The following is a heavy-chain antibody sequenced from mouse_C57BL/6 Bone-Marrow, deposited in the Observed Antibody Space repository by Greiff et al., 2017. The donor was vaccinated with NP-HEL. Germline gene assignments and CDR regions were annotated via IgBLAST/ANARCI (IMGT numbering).Heavy chain of an antibody. J-gene: IGHJ2*01. CDR1: GYTFTSYW. CDR2: IDPNSGGT. Sequence: QVQLQQPGAELVKPGASVKLSCKASGYTFTSYWMHWVKQRPGRGLEWIGRIDPNSGGTKYNEKFKSKATLTVDKPSSTAYMQLSSLTSEDSAVYYCARFTTVVATQRCFDYWGQGTTLTVSS. CDR3: ARFTTVVATQRCFDY. V-gene: IGHV1-72*01. D-gene: IGHD1-1*01.